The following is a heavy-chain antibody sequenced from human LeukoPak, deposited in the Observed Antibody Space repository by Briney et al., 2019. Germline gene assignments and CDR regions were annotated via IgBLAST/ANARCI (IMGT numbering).Heavy chain of an antibody. D-gene: IGHD3/OR15-3a*01. Sequence: SQTLSVTCAISGDSVSSNSAAWNWIRQSPSRGLEWLGRTYYRSKWYNDYAVSVKSRITINPDTSKNQFSLQLNSVTPEDTAVYYCARGDHHVDPWYFDYWGQGTLVTVSS. CDR2: TYYRSKWYN. J-gene: IGHJ4*02. V-gene: IGHV6-1*01. CDR1: GDSVSSNSAA. CDR3: ARGDHHVDPWYFDY.